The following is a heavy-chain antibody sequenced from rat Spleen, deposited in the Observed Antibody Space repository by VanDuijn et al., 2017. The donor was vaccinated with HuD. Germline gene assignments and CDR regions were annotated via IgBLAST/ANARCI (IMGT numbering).Heavy chain of an antibody. CDR1: EYSITSSYR. Sequence: QLQEAGPGLVKPSQSLSLSCSVTEYSITSSYRWNWIRKFPGNKLEWMGYIDSAGSAEYNPSLKARISITRDLSKNQFFLQLNSVSTEDTAIYYCARYRDTYGHVGIFDYWGQGVRVTVSP. CDR2: IDSAGSA. J-gene: IGHJ2*01. D-gene: IGHD2-5*01. V-gene: IGHV3-3*01. CDR3: ARYRDTYGHVGIFDY.